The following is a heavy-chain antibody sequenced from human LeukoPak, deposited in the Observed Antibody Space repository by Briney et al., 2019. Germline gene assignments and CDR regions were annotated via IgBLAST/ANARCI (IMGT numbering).Heavy chain of an antibody. Sequence: SETLSLTCTVSGGSISSYYWSWIRQPPGEGLEWIGYIYYSGSTNYNPSLKSRVTISVDTSKNQFSLKLSSVTAADTAVYYCAREDDYGEPFDYWGQGTLVTVSS. CDR3: AREDDYGEPFDY. CDR1: GGSISSYY. CDR2: IYYSGST. D-gene: IGHD4-17*01. V-gene: IGHV4-59*12. J-gene: IGHJ4*02.